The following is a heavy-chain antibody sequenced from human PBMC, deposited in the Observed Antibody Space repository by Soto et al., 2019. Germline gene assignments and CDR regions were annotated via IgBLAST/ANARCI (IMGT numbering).Heavy chain of an antibody. Sequence: QITLKESGPTLVRPTQTLTLTCALSGFSLSTSGVGVGWIRQPPGKALEWLAVLYWDDSKHYSPSLRSRLTITKDTSKNQVVLTMTNMDPMDTGTYYCAHKGPEDWPLDYWGQGTLVTVSS. J-gene: IGHJ4*02. CDR1: GFSLSTSGVG. D-gene: IGHD3-9*01. CDR3: AHKGPEDWPLDY. CDR2: LYWDDSK. V-gene: IGHV2-5*02.